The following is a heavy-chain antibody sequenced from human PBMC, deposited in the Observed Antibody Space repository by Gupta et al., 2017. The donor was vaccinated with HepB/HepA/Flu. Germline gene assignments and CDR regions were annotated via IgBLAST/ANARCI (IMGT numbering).Heavy chain of an antibody. CDR1: GFTFRSYW. CDR3: ARGHPGGWYVDY. D-gene: IGHD6-19*01. CDR2: INGDGSRT. V-gene: IGHV3-74*01. J-gene: IGHJ4*02. Sequence: EVQLVESGGGLVQPGGSLRLSCAASGFTFRSYWLHWVRQAPEKGLVWVSRINGDGSRTNYADSVKSRFTISRDNAQNTVYLQMHSLSAEDTAVYYCARGHPGGWYVDYWGQGTLVAVSS.